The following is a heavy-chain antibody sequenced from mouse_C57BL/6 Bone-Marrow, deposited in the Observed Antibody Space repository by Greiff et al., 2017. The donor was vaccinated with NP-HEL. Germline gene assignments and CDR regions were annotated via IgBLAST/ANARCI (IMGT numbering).Heavy chain of an antibody. Sequence: VQLMESGPELVKPGASVKISCKASGYAFSSSWMNWVKQRPGKGLEWIGRIYPGDGDTNYNGKFKGKATLTADKSSSTAYMQLSSLTSEDSAVYFCARHRPYYFDYWGQGTTLTVSS. V-gene: IGHV1-82*01. J-gene: IGHJ2*01. D-gene: IGHD3-1*01. CDR3: ARHRPYYFDY. CDR1: GYAFSSSW. CDR2: IYPGDGDT.